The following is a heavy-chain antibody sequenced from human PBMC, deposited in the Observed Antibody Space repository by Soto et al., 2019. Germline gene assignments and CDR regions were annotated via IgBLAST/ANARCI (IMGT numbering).Heavy chain of an antibody. CDR1: GFVFSDCY. Sequence: VQLVESGGGLVKPGGSLRLSCAASGFVFSDCYMTWIRQALGAALEWVSDISSGGAVSNFADSVRGRFTISRDNTNNSLYLQMNNRRAEDAAIYYCARRLTGRTTGDWFDPWGQGTLVTVSS. CDR3: ARRLTGRTTGDWFDP. D-gene: IGHD1-1*01. V-gene: IGHV3-11*01. J-gene: IGHJ5*02. CDR2: ISSGGAVS.